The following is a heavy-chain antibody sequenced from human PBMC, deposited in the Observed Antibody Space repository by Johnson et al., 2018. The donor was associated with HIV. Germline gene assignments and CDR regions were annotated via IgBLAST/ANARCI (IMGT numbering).Heavy chain of an antibody. D-gene: IGHD4-23*01. CDR3: ARSEVTAPSPPAGAFDI. CDR1: GFTVSSNY. J-gene: IGHJ3*02. CDR2: IYSGGSI. Sequence: VQMVESGGGVVQPGRSLRLSCAVSGFTVSSNYMSWVRQAPGKGLEWVSVIYSGGSIYYADSVNGRFTISRDNAKNSLYLQMNSLRAEDTAVYYCARSEVTAPSPPAGAFDIWGQGTMVTVSS. V-gene: IGHV3-66*01.